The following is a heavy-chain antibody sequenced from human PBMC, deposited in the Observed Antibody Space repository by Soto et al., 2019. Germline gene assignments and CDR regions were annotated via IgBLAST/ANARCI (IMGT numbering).Heavy chain of an antibody. Sequence: QVQLQESGPGLVKPSETLSLTCTVSGDSINGYYWTWIRQPAGKGLEWIGRIYVSGTTGYKPSLKSRVTRSVDTSKNQFSLKLTSVTAADTAVYSCARLEVPEAVSAWFDPWGQGTLVTVAS. CDR1: GDSINGYY. V-gene: IGHV4-4*07. D-gene: IGHD2-2*01. J-gene: IGHJ5*02. CDR2: IYVSGTT. CDR3: ARLEVPEAVSAWFDP.